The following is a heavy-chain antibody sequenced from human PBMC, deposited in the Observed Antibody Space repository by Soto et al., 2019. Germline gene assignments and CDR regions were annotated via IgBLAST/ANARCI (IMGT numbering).Heavy chain of an antibody. D-gene: IGHD3-16*02. CDR3: ATVRGYRQDFDAFDI. CDR1: GFSFSNYA. Sequence: QVQLVESGGGVVQPGRSLRLSCVASGFSFSNYAMHWVRQAPGKGLEWVAVISYDGSNKYYADSVKGRFTISRDNSKNTLSLHMNNLRTEDTAVYYCATVRGYRQDFDAFDIWGQGTMVTVSS. J-gene: IGHJ3*02. V-gene: IGHV3-30-3*01. CDR2: ISYDGSNK.